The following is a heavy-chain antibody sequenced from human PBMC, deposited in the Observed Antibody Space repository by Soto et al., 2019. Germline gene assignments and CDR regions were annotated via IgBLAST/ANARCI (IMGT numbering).Heavy chain of an antibody. Sequence: GGSLRLSCAASGFTFSTYGMHWVRQAPGKGLEWVAIIWDNGRDKYYVDSVKGRFTISRDNSKNALYLQMNNLRAEDTAVYFCARAEQQLASYHYGMDVWGQGTTVTVSS. D-gene: IGHD6-13*01. CDR1: GFTFSTYG. V-gene: IGHV3-33*01. CDR2: IWDNGRDK. J-gene: IGHJ6*02. CDR3: ARAEQQLASYHYGMDV.